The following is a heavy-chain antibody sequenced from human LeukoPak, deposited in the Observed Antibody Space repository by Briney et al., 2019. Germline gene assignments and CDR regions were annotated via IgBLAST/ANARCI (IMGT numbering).Heavy chain of an antibody. CDR2: ISGSGGST. D-gene: IGHD3-10*01. CDR3: AKERQLEWFVELSLSAEYFQH. CDR1: GFTFSSYA. J-gene: IGHJ1*01. Sequence: PGGSLRLSCAASGFTFSSYAMSWVRQAPGEGLEWVSAISGSGGSTYYADSVKGRFTISRDNSKNTLYLQMNSLRAEDTAVYYCAKERQLEWFVELSLSAEYFQHWGQGTTVTVSS. V-gene: IGHV3-23*01.